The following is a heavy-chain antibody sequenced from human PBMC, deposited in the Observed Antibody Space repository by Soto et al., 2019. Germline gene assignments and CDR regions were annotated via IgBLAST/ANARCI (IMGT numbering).Heavy chain of an antibody. D-gene: IGHD3-10*01. V-gene: IGHV4-31*03. CDR3: ASGHNYYGSFDY. CDR1: GGSVSSGGYY. J-gene: IGHJ4*02. CDR2: IHYSGST. Sequence: QVQLQESGPGLVNPSQTLSLTCTVSGGSVSSGGYYWSWIRQHPEKGLERIGYIHYSGSTYYNPSLKSRVTISVDTSKNQFSLKLSFVTAADTAVYYCASGHNYYGSFDYWGQGTLVTVSS.